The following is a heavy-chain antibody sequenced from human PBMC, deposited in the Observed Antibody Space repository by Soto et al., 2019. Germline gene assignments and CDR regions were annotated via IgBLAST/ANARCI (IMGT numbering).Heavy chain of an antibody. Sequence: LRLSCAASGFTFSSYSMNWVRQAPGKGLEWVSSISSSSSYIYYADSVKGRFTISRDNAKNSLYLQMNSLRAEDTAVYYCARGPNSSSWYLYFDYWGQGTLVTVSS. V-gene: IGHV3-21*01. J-gene: IGHJ4*02. CDR2: ISSSSSYI. CDR3: ARGPNSSSWYLYFDY. D-gene: IGHD6-13*01. CDR1: GFTFSSYS.